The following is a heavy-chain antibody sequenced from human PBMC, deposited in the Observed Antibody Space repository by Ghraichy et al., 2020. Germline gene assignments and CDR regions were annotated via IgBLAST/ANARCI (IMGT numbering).Heavy chain of an antibody. CDR3: AKASGSYGLNYYGMDV. V-gene: IGHV3-30*18. CDR1: GFTFSTYG. J-gene: IGHJ6*02. D-gene: IGHD1-26*01. CDR2: ILYDGSNK. Sequence: GGSLRLSCAASGFTFSTYGMHWVRQAPGKGLEWVAVILYDGSNKYYADSVKGRFTVSRDNSKNTLYLQMNSLRAEDTAVYYCAKASGSYGLNYYGMDVWGQGTTVTVSS.